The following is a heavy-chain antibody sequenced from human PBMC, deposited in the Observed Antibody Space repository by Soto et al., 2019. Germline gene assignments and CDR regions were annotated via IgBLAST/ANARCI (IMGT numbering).Heavy chain of an antibody. J-gene: IGHJ4*02. D-gene: IGHD1-26*01. V-gene: IGHV4-59*01. Sequence: SETLSLTCTVSGGSISSYYWSWIRQPPGKGLEWIGYIYYSGSTNYNPSLKSRVTISVDTSKNQFSLKLSSVTAADTAVYYCARVNWRVGAIDYWGQGTLVTVSS. CDR3: ARVNWRVGAIDY. CDR1: GGSISSYY. CDR2: IYYSGST.